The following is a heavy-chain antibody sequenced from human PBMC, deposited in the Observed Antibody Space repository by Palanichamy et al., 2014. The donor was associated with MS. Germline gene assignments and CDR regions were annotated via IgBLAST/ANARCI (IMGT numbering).Heavy chain of an antibody. CDR2: SFIVGVA. J-gene: IGHJ6*02. D-gene: IGHD6-19*01. CDR3: GRLTWLWLVDV. CDR1: GGSIRSSSHY. Sequence: QLQLQESGPGLLKPSETLSLTCTVSGGSIRSSSHYWGWIRQPPEGAGVDWGTSFIVGVATITRPSQSRLTISIDMSQNQFSLKLNAVTAADTAVYYCGRLTWLWLVDVWGQGTTVTVSS. V-gene: IGHV4-39*01.